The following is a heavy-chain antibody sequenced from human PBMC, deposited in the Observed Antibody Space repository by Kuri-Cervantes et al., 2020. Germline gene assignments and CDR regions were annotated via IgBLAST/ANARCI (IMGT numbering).Heavy chain of an antibody. V-gene: IGHV4-34*01. D-gene: IGHD2-15*01. J-gene: IGHJ3*02. CDR1: GGSFSGYY. Sequence: SQTLSLTCAVYGGSFSGYYWSWIRQPPGKGLEWIGEINHSGSTNYNPSLKSRVTISVDTSKNQVSLRLTSVTAADTAVYYCARDSRDLVVVVAATPVAFDIWGQGTMVTVSS. CDR3: ARDSRDLVVVVAATPVAFDI. CDR2: INHSGST.